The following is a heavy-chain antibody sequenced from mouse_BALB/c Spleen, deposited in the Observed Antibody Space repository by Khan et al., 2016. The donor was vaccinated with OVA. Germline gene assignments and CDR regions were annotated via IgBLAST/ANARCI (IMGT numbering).Heavy chain of an antibody. Sequence: EVQLQQSGPELVKPGASVKMSCKASGYTFTSYVMHWVKQKPGLGLEWIGYIYPFNDDTKYNEKFKGKAPLTSDRSSSTAYMELRRLTSEDSAGYCCSPVGTYYVSFAYWGQGTLVTVSA. CDR1: GYTFTSYV. J-gene: IGHJ3*01. D-gene: IGHD1-1*01. CDR2: IYPFNDDT. V-gene: IGHV1S136*01. CDR3: SPVGTYYVSFAY.